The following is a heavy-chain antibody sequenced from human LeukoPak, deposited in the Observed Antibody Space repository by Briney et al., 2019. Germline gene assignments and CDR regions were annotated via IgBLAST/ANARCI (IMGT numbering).Heavy chain of an antibody. J-gene: IGHJ4*02. CDR3: VNDVSGSYTFDY. CDR1: VFTFRSSV. V-gene: IGHV3-64D*09. D-gene: IGHD1-26*01. Sequence: GWALPLSCLGCVFTFRSSVMHWVGQAPGKGVDYGLGINDDRRETHDGDSRQGRFTTAKDNSKSTLYLQMSTLATEDMAIYYCVNDVSGSYTFDYWGQGTLVTVSS. CDR2: INDDRRET.